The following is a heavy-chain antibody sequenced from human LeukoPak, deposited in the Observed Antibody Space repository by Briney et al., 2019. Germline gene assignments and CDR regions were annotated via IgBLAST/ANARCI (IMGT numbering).Heavy chain of an antibody. CDR2: IWFDGSNK. V-gene: IGHV3-33*01. J-gene: IGHJ6*03. Sequence: GGSLRLSCAASGFMFSSYSMHWVRQAPGKGLEWVAVIWFDGSNKYYADSVKGRFTISRGNSKNTLYLQMNSLRAEDTAVYYCAGSVSQSYPYYMDVWGKGTTVTVSS. CDR1: GFMFSSYS. CDR3: AGSVSQSYPYYMDV.